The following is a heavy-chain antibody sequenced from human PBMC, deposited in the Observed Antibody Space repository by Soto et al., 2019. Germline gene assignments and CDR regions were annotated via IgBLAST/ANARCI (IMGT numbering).Heavy chain of an antibody. Sequence: QVQLQESGPGLVKPSETLSLTCTVSGGSISSYYWSWIRQPPGKGLEWIGYIYYSGSTKYNPSLTSRVTISVATPKNRFSLRLSSVTAADTAVYYCASGWGGAFDFWGQGTMVTVSS. V-gene: IGHV4-59*01. J-gene: IGHJ3*01. D-gene: IGHD3-10*01. CDR1: GGSISSYY. CDR3: ASGWGGAFDF. CDR2: IYYSGST.